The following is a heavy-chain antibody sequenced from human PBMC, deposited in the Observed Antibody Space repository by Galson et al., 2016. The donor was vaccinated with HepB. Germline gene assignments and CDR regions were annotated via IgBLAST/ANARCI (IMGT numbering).Heavy chain of an antibody. V-gene: IGHV3-11*06. D-gene: IGHD6-13*01. CDR2: ITSSSSYT. CDR1: GFSFSDYY. Sequence: SLRLSCAASGFSFSDYYMSWIRQAPGKGLEWVSYITSSSSYTHYADSVKGRFTISRDNAKNSLYLQMNSLRAEDTAVYYCARFLHQLGWFDPWGQGTLVTASS. CDR3: ARFLHQLGWFDP. J-gene: IGHJ5*02.